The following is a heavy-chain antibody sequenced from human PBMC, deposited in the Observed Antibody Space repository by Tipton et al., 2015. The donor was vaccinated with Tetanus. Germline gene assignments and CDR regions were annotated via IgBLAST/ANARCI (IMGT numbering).Heavy chain of an antibody. CDR2: MKPNSGST. CDR3: ATIGAAYKRYNDY. J-gene: IGHJ4*02. Sequence: QSGPEVKKPWSSVTVSCKTFGVTFSSYAINWVRQAPGQGLEWMGWMKPNSGSTGYAQKFRGRVTMTRDTSINTAYMELNDLRSEDKAVYFWATIGAAYKRYNDYWGQGTHVTVS. V-gene: IGHV1-8*01. CDR1: GVTFSSYA. D-gene: IGHD1-1*01.